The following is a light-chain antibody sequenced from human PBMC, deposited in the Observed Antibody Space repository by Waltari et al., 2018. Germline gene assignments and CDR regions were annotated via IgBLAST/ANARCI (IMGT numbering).Light chain of an antibody. V-gene: IGLV3-21*02. CDR3: QVWDISGDHVV. J-gene: IGLJ2*01. CDR1: HIGRKS. CDR2: DDG. Sequence: SYVLTQSPSVSVAPGQTARIARAGDHIGRKSVQWYQQKPGQAPVLVVYDDGDRPSGIPERFSGSNSGNTATLTISTVEVGDEADYCCQVWDISGDHVVFGGGTRLTVL.